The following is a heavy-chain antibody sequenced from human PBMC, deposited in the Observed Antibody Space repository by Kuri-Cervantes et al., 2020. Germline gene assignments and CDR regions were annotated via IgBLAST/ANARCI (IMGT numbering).Heavy chain of an antibody. CDR2: ISYDGSNK. CDR1: GFTLSSYA. CDR3: ARDRRELLYYYYGMDV. Sequence: GGSLRLSCAASGFTLSSYAMHWVRQAPGKGLEWVAVISYDGSNKYYADSVKVRFTISRDNSKNTLYLQMNSLRAEDTAVYYCARDRRELLYYYYGMDVWGQGTTVTVSS. J-gene: IGHJ6*02. D-gene: IGHD1-26*01. V-gene: IGHV3-30-3*01.